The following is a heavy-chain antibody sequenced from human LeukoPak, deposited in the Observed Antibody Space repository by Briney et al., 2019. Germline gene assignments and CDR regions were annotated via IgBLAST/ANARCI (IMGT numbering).Heavy chain of an antibody. J-gene: IGHJ4*02. V-gene: IGHV3-30*04. CDR2: ISYDGSNT. CDR1: GFTFSTYA. D-gene: IGHD6-19*01. CDR3: AKVRWDNSGWYYLDN. Sequence: GGSLRLSCAASGFTFSTYAMHWVRQAPGKGLEWVAVISYDGSNTYYADSVKGRFTISRDNSKNTLYLQMNSLTAEDTAVYYCAKVRWDNSGWYYLDNWGQGTLVTVSS.